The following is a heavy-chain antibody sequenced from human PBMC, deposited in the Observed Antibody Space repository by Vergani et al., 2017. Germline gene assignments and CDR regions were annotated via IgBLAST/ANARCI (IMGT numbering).Heavy chain of an antibody. V-gene: IGHV4-39*01. J-gene: IGHJ6*02. Sequence: QVKLQESGPGLLKPSETLSLTCTLSGGSISSSSHFWGWLRQTPGKGLEWIGSIYYSGSTYYNPSLKSRVSISVDTSKNQFSLKLSSVTAADSAVYYCARHDSCHYDSSYYGLDVWGQGTTVTVSS. CDR3: ARHDSCHYDSSYYGLDV. CDR1: GGSISSSSHF. D-gene: IGHD3-16*01. CDR2: IYYSGST.